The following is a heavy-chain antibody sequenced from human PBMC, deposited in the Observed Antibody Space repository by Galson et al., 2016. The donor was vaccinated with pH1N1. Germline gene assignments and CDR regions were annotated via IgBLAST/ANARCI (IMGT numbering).Heavy chain of an antibody. CDR3: ARHGGWHFDV. D-gene: IGHD3-16*01. J-gene: IGHJ2*01. CDR2: ISHSGGT. CDR1: SESFSGYF. Sequence: SETLSLTCAVSSESFSGYFWSWIRQPPGQGLEWIGDISHSGGTMYNPSLKSRVTMSADTSKNQLSLKLTSVTAADTAVYYCARHGGWHFDVWGRGTLVTVSS. V-gene: IGHV4-34*01.